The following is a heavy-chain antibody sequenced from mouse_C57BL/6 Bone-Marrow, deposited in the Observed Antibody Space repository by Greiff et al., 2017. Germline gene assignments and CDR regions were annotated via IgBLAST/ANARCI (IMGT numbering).Heavy chain of an antibody. D-gene: IGHD1-1*01. CDR2: ISSGSSTI. V-gene: IGHV5-17*01. CDR1: GFTFSDYG. CDR3: ARQGYYYGSSPFDV. Sequence: EVMLVESGGGLVKPGGSLKLSCAASGFTFSDYGMHWVRQAPEKGLEWVAYISSGSSTIYYADTVKGRFTISRDNAKNTLFLQMTSLRSEDTAMYYCARQGYYYGSSPFDVWGTGTTVTVSS. J-gene: IGHJ1*03.